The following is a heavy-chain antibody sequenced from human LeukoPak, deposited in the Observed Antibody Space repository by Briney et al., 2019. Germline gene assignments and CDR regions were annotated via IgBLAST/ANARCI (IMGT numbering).Heavy chain of an antibody. CDR3: AREQSWGSYRYTVDY. J-gene: IGHJ4*02. Sequence: PSQTLSLTCTVSGGSISSGGYYWSWIHQHPGKGLEWIGYIYYSGSTYYNPSLKSRVTISVDTSKNQFSLKLSSVTAADTAVYYCAREQSWGSYRYTVDYWGQGTLVTVSS. V-gene: IGHV4-31*03. CDR2: IYYSGST. D-gene: IGHD3-16*02. CDR1: GGSISSGGYY.